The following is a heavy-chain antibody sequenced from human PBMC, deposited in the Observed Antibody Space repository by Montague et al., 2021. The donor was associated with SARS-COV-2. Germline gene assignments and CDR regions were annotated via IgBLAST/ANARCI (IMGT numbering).Heavy chain of an antibody. CDR2: INHSGRT. V-gene: IGHV4-34*01. Sequence: SETLSLTCAVYGGSFSGYYWSWIRQPPGKGLEWIGEINHSGRTDXKPSLKSRVTISVDTSKNQFSLKLSSVTAADTAVYYCARARQDVVVPALGIGAYYYYYYMDVWGKGTTVTVSS. D-gene: IGHD2-2*01. CDR1: GGSFSGYY. J-gene: IGHJ6*03. CDR3: ARARQDVVVPALGIGAYYYYYYMDV.